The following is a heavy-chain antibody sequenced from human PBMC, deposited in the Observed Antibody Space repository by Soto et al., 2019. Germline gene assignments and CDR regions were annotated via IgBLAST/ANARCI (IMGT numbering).Heavy chain of an antibody. V-gene: IGHV3-48*03. J-gene: IGHJ6*02. Sequence: TGGSLRLSCAASGFTFSSYEMNWVRQAPGKGLEWVSYISSSGSTIYYADSVKGRFTISRDNAKNSLYLQMNSLRAEDTAVYYCARGIAAAGTFFDYYYYGMDVWGQGTTVTVSS. CDR3: ARGIAAAGTFFDYYYYGMDV. CDR1: GFTFSSYE. D-gene: IGHD6-13*01. CDR2: ISSSGSTI.